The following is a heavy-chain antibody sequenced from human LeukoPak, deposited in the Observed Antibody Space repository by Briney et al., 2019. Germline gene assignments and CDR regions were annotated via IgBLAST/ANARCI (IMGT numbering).Heavy chain of an antibody. J-gene: IGHJ3*02. D-gene: IGHD3-22*01. V-gene: IGHV1-18*01. CDR2: ISAYNGNT. CDR3: ARDWGGIGDTMIVVVDAFDI. CDR1: GYTFTSYG. Sequence: ASVKVSCKASGYTFTSYGISWVRQAPGQGLEWMGWISAYNGNTNYAQKLQGRVTMTTDTSTSTAYMELRSLRSDDTAVYYCARDWGGIGDTMIVVVDAFDIWGQGTMVTVSS.